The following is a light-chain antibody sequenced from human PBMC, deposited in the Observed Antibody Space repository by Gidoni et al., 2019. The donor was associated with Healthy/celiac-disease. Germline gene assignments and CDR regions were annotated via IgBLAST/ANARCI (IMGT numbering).Light chain of an antibody. CDR2: GAS. CDR1: QSVSSN. V-gene: IGKV3-15*01. CDR3: QQYNNWPPYT. Sequence: EIVMTQSPATLSVSPGESATLSCRASQSVSSNLAWYQQKPGQAPRLLIHGASTRATGTPARFSGSGSGTEFTLTISSLQSEDFAVYYCQQYNNWPPYTFGQGTKLEIK. J-gene: IGKJ2*01.